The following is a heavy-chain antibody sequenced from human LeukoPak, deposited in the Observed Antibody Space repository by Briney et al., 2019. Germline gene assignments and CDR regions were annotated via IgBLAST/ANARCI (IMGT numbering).Heavy chain of an antibody. V-gene: IGHV1-46*01. CDR1: GYTFTSYY. J-gene: IGHJ4*02. D-gene: IGHD6-19*01. CDR3: ATPGYSSGWYKN. CDR2: INPSGGST. Sequence: ASVKVSCKASGYTFTSYYMHWVRQAPGQGLEWMGIINPSGGSTNYAQKFQGRVTMTRDTSTSTVYMELSSLRSEDTAVYYCATPGYSSGWYKNWGQGTLVTVSS.